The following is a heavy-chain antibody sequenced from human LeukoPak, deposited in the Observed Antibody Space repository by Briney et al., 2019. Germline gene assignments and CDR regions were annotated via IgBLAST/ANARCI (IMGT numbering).Heavy chain of an antibody. D-gene: IGHD2-8*01. CDR1: GGSFSGYY. CDR2: TNHSGST. V-gene: IGHV4-34*01. J-gene: IGHJ3*02. CDR3: ARNPVSPYDAFDI. Sequence: SETLSLTCAVYGGSFSGYYWSWIRQPPGKGLEWIGETNHSGSTNYNPSLKSRVTISVDTSKNQFSLKLSSVTAADTAVYYCARNPVSPYDAFDIWGQGTMVTVSS.